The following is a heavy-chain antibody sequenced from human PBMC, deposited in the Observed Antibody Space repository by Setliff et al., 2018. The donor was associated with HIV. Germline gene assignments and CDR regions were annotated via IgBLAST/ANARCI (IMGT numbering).Heavy chain of an antibody. V-gene: IGHV1-18*01. CDR3: ARGVSQAYTYGSGAYYYFDF. CDR2: IATYNGNT. D-gene: IGHD6-19*01. J-gene: IGHJ4*02. Sequence: ASVKVSCKASGYAFNSYGIRWVRQAPGQGPEWVGWIATYNGNTNYAQRLQGRVTLTTDTSTSTAYMELRSPRFDDTAVYFCARGVSQAYTYGSGAYYYFDFWGLGTLVTVS. CDR1: GYAFNSYG.